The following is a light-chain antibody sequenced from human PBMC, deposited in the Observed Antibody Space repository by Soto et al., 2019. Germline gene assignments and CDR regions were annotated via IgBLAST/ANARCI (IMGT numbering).Light chain of an antibody. CDR3: NSFTTSSTYV. CDR2: DVS. CDR1: TSDVGRYNY. V-gene: IGLV2-14*03. J-gene: IGLJ1*01. Sequence: QSVLTQPASVSGSPGHSISISCTGTTSDVGRYNYVSWYQQHPGEAPKLMIYDVSYRPSWVSNRFSGSKSGITASLTISGLQAEDEADYYCNSFTTSSTYVFGTGTKVTVL.